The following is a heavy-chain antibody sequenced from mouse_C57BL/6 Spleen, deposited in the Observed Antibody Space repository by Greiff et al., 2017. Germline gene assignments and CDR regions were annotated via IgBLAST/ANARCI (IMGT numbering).Heavy chain of an antibody. CDR3: AGGLWSNYFDY. Sequence: VQLQQSGPELVKPGASVKISCKASGYSFTGYYMNWVKQSPEKSLEWIGEINPSTGGTTYNQKFKAKATLTVDKSSSTAYMQIKSLTSEDSAVYYCAGGLWSNYFDYWGQGTPLTVSS. V-gene: IGHV1-42*01. CDR1: GYSFTGYY. J-gene: IGHJ2*01. CDR2: INPSTGGT. D-gene: IGHD1-1*02.